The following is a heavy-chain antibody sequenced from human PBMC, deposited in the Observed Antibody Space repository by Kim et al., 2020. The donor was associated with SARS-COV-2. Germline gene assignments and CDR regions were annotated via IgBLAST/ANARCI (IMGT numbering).Heavy chain of an antibody. D-gene: IGHD2-2*01. CDR1: GFTFTSSA. V-gene: IGHV1-58*01. J-gene: IGHJ4*02. CDR3: AADPDIVVVPAAPY. Sequence: SVKVSCKASGFTFTSSAVQWVRQARGQRLEWIGWIVVGSGNTNYAQKFQERVTITRDMSTSTAYMELSSLRSEDTAVYYCAADPDIVVVPAAPYWGQGTLVTVSS. CDR2: IVVGSGNT.